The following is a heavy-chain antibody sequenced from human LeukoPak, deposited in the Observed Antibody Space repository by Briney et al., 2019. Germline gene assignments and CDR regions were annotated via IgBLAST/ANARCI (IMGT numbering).Heavy chain of an antibody. CDR2: ISSNGNYI. CDR3: AKDSPRFLFYDSSGIHFDY. D-gene: IGHD3-22*01. J-gene: IGHJ4*02. Sequence: WGSLRLSGASSGLTFSSYSMNWVRQAPGKGLEWVSTISSNGNYIRYADSVKGRFTISRDNAKNSLYLQMNSLRAEDTAVYYCAKDSPRFLFYDSSGIHFDYWGQGTLVTVSS. CDR1: GLTFSSYS. V-gene: IGHV3-21*04.